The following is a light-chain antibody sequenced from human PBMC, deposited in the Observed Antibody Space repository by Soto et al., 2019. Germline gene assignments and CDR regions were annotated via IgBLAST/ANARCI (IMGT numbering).Light chain of an antibody. CDR1: QSVGSW. V-gene: IGKV1-5*03. CDR3: KHYNGYSRT. CDR2: KAS. J-gene: IGKJ1*01. Sequence: DIQMTQSPSTLSAYVGDRVTITCRASQSVGSWLAWYQQKPGKAPKLLIYKASSLGGGVPSRFSGSGYGTEFTLTIRSLQPDDFATYYCKHYNGYSRTFGQGTKVEVK.